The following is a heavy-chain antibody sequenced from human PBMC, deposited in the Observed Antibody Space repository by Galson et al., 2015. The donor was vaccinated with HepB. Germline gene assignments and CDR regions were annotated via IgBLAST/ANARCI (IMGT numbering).Heavy chain of an antibody. V-gene: IGHV4-59*01. D-gene: IGHD6-19*01. CDR3: ARDDRSSAHLDY. J-gene: IGHJ4*02. CDR1: NGSISSYY. Sequence: SETLSLTCTVSNGSISSYYYWSWIRQSPGKGLEWIGDISYSGITKYNPSLRSRVTISADTSKNQFSLKLSFVTAADAAVYYCARDDRSSAHLDYWGQGTLVTVSS. CDR2: ISYSGIT.